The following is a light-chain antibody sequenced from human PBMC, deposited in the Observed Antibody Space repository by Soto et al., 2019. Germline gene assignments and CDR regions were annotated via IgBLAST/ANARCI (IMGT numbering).Light chain of an antibody. CDR3: AAWDDSLNGVV. Sequence: QSVLTQPPSASGTPGQRVTISCSGSSSNIGSHTVNWYQQLPGTAPRLLIYSNTQRPSGVPDRFSGSKSGTSDSLAISGLQSEYEADYYCAAWDDSLNGVVFGGGTKLTVL. J-gene: IGLJ2*01. CDR1: SSNIGSHT. CDR2: SNT. V-gene: IGLV1-44*01.